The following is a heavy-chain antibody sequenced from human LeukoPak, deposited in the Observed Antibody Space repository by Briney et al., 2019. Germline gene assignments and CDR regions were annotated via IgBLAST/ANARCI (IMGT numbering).Heavy chain of an antibody. CDR3: ARDCSYYYDSSGCYSYYFDY. CDR1: GYTFTSYG. J-gene: IGHJ4*02. CDR2: ISAYNGNT. V-gene: IGHV1-18*01. D-gene: IGHD3-22*01. Sequence: GASVKVSCKASGYTFTSYGISWVRQAPGQGLEWMGWISAYNGNTNYAQKLQGRVTMTTDTSTSTAYMELRSLRSDDTAVYYCARDCSYYYDSSGCYSYYFDYWGQGTLVTVSS.